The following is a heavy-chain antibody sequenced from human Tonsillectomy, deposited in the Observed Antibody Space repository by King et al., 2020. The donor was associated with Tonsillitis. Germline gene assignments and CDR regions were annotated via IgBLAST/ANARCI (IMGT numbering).Heavy chain of an antibody. D-gene: IGHD4-23*01. J-gene: IGHJ2*01. CDR2: IYPGDSDT. V-gene: IGHV5-51*01. CDR3: ARFITPSALDWYFVL. CDR1: GYSFTSYW. Sequence: QLVQSGAEVKKPGESLKISCQGSGYSFTSYWIAWVRQMPGKGLEWMGIIYPGDSDTRYSPSFQGQVTISPDKSISTAYLQWSSLKAPDTAMYYCARFITPSALDWYFVLWGRGTLVTVSS.